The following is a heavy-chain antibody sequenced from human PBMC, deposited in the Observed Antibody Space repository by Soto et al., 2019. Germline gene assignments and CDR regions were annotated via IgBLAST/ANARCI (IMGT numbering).Heavy chain of an antibody. V-gene: IGHV4-34*01. CDR3: ARRSGWYFQRDY. CDR1: GGSFSGYY. J-gene: IGHJ4*02. CDR2: INHSGST. D-gene: IGHD6-19*01. Sequence: QMQLQQWGAGLLKPSETLSLTCAVYGGSFSGYYWSWIRQPPGKGLEWIGEINHSGSTNYNPSLKSRVTISVDTSKNQFSLKLSSVTAADTAVYYCARRSGWYFQRDYWGQGTLVTVSS.